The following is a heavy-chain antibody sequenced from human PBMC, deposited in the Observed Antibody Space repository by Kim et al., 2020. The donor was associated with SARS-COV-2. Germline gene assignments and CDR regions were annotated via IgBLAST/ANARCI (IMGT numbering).Heavy chain of an antibody. CDR3: ARQARTAYYDSSGYYVFRPSAPRDY. J-gene: IGHJ4*02. CDR2: IYYSGST. Sequence: SETLSLTCTVSGGSISSSSYYWGWIRQPPGKGLEWIGSIYYSGSTYYNPSLKSRVTISVDTSKNQFSLKLSSVTAADTAVYYCARQARTAYYDSSGYYVFRPSAPRDYWGQGTLVTVSS. D-gene: IGHD3-22*01. V-gene: IGHV4-39*01. CDR1: GGSISSSSYY.